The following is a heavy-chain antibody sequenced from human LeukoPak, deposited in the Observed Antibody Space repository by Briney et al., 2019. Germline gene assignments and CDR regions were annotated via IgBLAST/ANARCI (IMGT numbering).Heavy chain of an antibody. Sequence: ASVKVSCKASGYTFTSYGISWVRQAPGQGLEWMGWISAYNGNTNYAQKLQGRVTMTTDTSTSTAYMELRSLRSDDTAVYYCARGGGYCSGGSCYSAHGMDVWGQGTTVTVSS. CDR2: ISAYNGNT. D-gene: IGHD2-15*01. V-gene: IGHV1-18*01. CDR3: ARGGGYCSGGSCYSAHGMDV. CDR1: GYTFTSYG. J-gene: IGHJ6*02.